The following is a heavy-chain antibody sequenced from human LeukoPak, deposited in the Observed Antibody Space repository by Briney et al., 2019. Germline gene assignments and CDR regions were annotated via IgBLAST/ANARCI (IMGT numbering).Heavy chain of an antibody. V-gene: IGHV1-18*01. D-gene: IGHD5/OR15-5a*01. J-gene: IGHJ6*03. Sequence: GASVKVSCKASGYSFTTYGISWVRQAPGQGLEWMGWISPYNGKAEYAQKFQGRVTMTTDTITSTVNMDLRSLSSDDTAVYYCARDQVSHIMPLYMDVRGKGTTVTVSS. CDR2: ISPYNGKA. CDR1: GYSFTTYG. CDR3: ARDQVSHIMPLYMDV.